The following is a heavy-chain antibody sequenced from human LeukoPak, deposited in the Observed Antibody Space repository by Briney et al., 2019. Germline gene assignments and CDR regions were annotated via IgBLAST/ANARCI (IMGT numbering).Heavy chain of an antibody. CDR3: ARNGGYDYYYYYYMDV. CDR1: GFTFSGSA. D-gene: IGHD5-12*01. Sequence: GGSLKLSCAASGFTFSGSAMHWVRQASGKGLEWVGRIRSKANSYATAYAASVKGRFTISRDNSKNTLYLQMNSLRAEDTAVYYCARNGGYDYYYYYYMDVWGKGTTVTVSS. J-gene: IGHJ6*03. V-gene: IGHV3-73*01. CDR2: IRSKANSYAT.